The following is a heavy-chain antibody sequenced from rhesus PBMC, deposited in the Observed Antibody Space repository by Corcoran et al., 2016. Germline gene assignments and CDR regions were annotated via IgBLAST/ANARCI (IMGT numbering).Heavy chain of an antibody. D-gene: IGHD2-21*01. CDR1: GFTFSCSY. CDR2: IRSASSYI. J-gene: IGHJ3*01. V-gene: IGHV3S16*01. Sequence: VQLVGSGRGLVQPGGSLRLSCAASGFTFSCSYMSWIRQAPGKGLDWVSSIRSASSYIYYSNSVKGRITVTRDNDKNSLSLQRNSLKTEDTAVYYCTREREYCTGSDQCACEFWGQGVRVTVSS. CDR3: TREREYCTGSDQCACEF.